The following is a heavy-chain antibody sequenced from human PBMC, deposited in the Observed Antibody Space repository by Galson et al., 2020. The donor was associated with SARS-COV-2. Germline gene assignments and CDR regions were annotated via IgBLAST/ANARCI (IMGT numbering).Heavy chain of an antibody. J-gene: IGHJ5*02. Sequence: SETLSLTCTVSGGSVSSGSYYWSWIRQPPGKGLEWIGYIYYSGSTNYNPSLKSRVTISVDTSKNQFSLKLSSVTAADTAVYYCASYYGSGSGGWFDPWGQGTLVTVSS. CDR3: ASYYGSGSGGWFDP. V-gene: IGHV4-61*01. CDR1: GGSVSSGSYY. D-gene: IGHD3-10*01. CDR2: IYYSGST.